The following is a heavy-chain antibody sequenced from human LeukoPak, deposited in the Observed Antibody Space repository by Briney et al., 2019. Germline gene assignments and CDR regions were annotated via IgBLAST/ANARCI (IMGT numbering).Heavy chain of an antibody. J-gene: IGHJ3*02. CDR3: VKDPSSYYDSSGYYPTTTDAFDI. CDR1: GFTFSSYA. D-gene: IGHD3-22*01. Sequence: PRWSLRLSCSASGFTFSSYAMHWVRQAPGKGLEYVSAISSNGGSTYYADSVKGRFTISRDNSKNTLYLQMSSLRAEDTAAYYCVKDPSSYYDSSGYYPTTTDAFDIWGQGTMVTVSS. CDR2: ISSNGGST. V-gene: IGHV3-64D*09.